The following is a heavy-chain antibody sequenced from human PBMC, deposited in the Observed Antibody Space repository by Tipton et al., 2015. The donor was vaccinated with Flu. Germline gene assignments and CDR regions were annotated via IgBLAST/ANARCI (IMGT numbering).Heavy chain of an antibody. J-gene: IGHJ6*02. CDR1: GDSISSFY. CDR3: AKDDGDYGSESYHYYDGMDA. Sequence: GLVKPSETLSLNCTVSGDSISSFYWTWIRQPAGKGLEWIGRISSSGSTNYNPSLKSRVTLSLDTSKNRFSLNLRSVTAADTAVYYCAKDDGDYGSESYHYYDGMDAWGQGTTVTVSS. D-gene: IGHD3-10*01. CDR2: ISSSGST. V-gene: IGHV4-4*07.